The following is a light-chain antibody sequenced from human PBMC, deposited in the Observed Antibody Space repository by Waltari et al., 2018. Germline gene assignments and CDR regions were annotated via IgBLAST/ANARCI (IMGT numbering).Light chain of an antibody. V-gene: IGLV2-23*02. CDR3: CSYAGTTSWV. Sequence: QYALTQPASVSGSPGRSITISRTGTSDDVWGYNLVSWYQQSSGTAPKLIIYEVHKLPSGVSSRFSASRSGNTASLTISGLQSEDEANYYCCSYAGTTSWVFGGGTK. CDR1: SDDVWGYNL. CDR2: EVH. J-gene: IGLJ3*02.